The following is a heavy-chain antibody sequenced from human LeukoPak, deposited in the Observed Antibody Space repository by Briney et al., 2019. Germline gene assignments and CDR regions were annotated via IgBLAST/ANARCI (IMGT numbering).Heavy chain of an antibody. CDR1: GFTFSASA. D-gene: IGHD3-9*01. CDR3: TKFYYDVLTGYRGMDV. V-gene: IGHV3-73*01. CDR2: IISKADDFAT. Sequence: PGGSLRLSCAASGFTFSASAIHWVRQASGKGLEWVGRIISKADDFATAYAASVKGRFLISRDDSKNTAYLQMNSLKTDDTAVYYCTKFYYDVLTGYRGMDVWGQGTTVTVSS. J-gene: IGHJ6*02.